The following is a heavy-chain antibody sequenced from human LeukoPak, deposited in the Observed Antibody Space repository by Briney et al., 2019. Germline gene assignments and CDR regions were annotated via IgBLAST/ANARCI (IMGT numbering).Heavy chain of an antibody. CDR1: GFTFSSYW. CDR2: INSDGSST. Sequence: SGGSLRLSCAASGFTFSSYWMHWVRQAPGKGLVWVSRINSDGSSTSSADSVKGRFTISRDNAKTTLYLQMNSLRAEDTAVYYCARGLWGVATTFDYWGQGTLVTVSS. J-gene: IGHJ4*02. CDR3: ARGLWGVATTFDY. V-gene: IGHV3-74*01. D-gene: IGHD5-24*01.